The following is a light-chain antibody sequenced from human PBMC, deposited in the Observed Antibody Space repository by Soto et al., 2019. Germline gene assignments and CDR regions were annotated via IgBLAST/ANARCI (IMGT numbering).Light chain of an antibody. CDR2: GAS. CDR1: RSVSSN. CDR3: QQYNNWPQT. V-gene: IGKV3-15*01. Sequence: ETVMTQSPVTLSVSPGERATLSCRASRSVSSNLAWYQQKPGQAPRLLIYGASTRATGVPARFSGSGSGTEFTLTISSLQSEDFVVYYCQQYNNWPQTFGQGTKVEI. J-gene: IGKJ1*01.